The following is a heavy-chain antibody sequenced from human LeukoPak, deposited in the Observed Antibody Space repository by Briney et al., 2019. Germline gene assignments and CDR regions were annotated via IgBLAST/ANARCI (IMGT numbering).Heavy chain of an antibody. Sequence: GGALKISFKGSGYRFTSYWIGGVRPMPGKGLEGVGIIYPGDSDTRHSPSFQGQVPISADQSISPAYLQWSSLKASDTAMYYCARHRPTSNDAFDIWGQGTMVTVSS. CDR1: GYRFTSYW. J-gene: IGHJ3*02. CDR2: IYPGDSDT. V-gene: IGHV5-51*01. CDR3: ARHRPTSNDAFDI. D-gene: IGHD1-26*01.